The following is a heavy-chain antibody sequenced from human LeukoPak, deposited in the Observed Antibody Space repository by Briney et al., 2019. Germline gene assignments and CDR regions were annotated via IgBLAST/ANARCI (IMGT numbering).Heavy chain of an antibody. J-gene: IGHJ4*02. CDR3: ARDVGGDTAMPRGMFDY. V-gene: IGHV4-31*03. Sequence: SQTLSLTCTVSGGSISSGGYYWSWIRQHPGKGLEWIGYIYYSGSTYYNPSLKSRVTISVDTSKNQFPLKLSSVTAADTAVYYCARDVGGDTAMPRGMFDYWGQGTLVTVSS. D-gene: IGHD5-18*01. CDR1: GGSISSGGYY. CDR2: IYYSGST.